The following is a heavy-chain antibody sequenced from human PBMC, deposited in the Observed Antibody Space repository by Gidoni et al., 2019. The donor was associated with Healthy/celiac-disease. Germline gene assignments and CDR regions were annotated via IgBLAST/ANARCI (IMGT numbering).Heavy chain of an antibody. D-gene: IGHD6-13*01. Sequence: QVQLQESGPGLGKPSETLSLTCTVAGGSISSYYWSWIRPPAGKGLEWIGRIYTSGSTNYNPSLKSRVTMSVDTSKNQFSLKLSSVTAADTAVYYCARDGYSSSWYPFDLWGRGTLVTVSS. J-gene: IGHJ2*01. CDR3: ARDGYSSSWYPFDL. CDR2: IYTSGST. V-gene: IGHV4-4*07. CDR1: GGSISSYY.